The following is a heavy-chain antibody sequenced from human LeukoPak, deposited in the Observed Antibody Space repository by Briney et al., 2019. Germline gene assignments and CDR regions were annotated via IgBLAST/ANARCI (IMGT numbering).Heavy chain of an antibody. CDR1: GGSISSGGYS. Sequence: SETLSLTCAVSGGSISSGGYSWSWIRQPPGKGLEWIGYIYHSGSTYYNPSLKSRVTISVDTSKNQLSLKLSSVTAADTAVYYCARDEIAAAGSFDYWGQGTLVTVSS. CDR2: IYHSGST. J-gene: IGHJ4*02. D-gene: IGHD6-13*01. CDR3: ARDEIAAAGSFDY. V-gene: IGHV4-30-2*01.